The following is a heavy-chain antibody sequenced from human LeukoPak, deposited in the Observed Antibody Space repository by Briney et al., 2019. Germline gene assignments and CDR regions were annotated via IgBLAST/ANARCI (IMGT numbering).Heavy chain of an antibody. CDR3: ARDLRGSLDY. CDR1: GYTFTGYY. J-gene: IGHJ4*02. Sequence: ASVKVSCKASGYTFTGYYMHWVRQAPGQGLEWMGWINPNSGGTNYAQKFQGRVTMTTDTSTSTAYMELRSLRSDDTAVYYCARDLRGSLDYWGQGTLVTVSS. D-gene: IGHD3-10*01. V-gene: IGHV1-2*02. CDR2: INPNSGGT.